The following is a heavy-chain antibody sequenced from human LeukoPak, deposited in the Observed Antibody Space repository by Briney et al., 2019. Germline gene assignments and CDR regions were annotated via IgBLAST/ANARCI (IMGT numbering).Heavy chain of an antibody. CDR1: GGSISSSTYY. Sequence: SETLSLTCTVSGGSISSSTYYWSWIRQTPGKGLEWIGEINHSGTTNYNPSLKSRVTISVDTSKNQFSLKLSSVTAADTAVYYCARYYYDSSGYYRYFDYWGQGTLVTVSS. V-gene: IGHV4-39*07. D-gene: IGHD3-22*01. CDR2: INHSGTT. CDR3: ARYYYDSSGYYRYFDY. J-gene: IGHJ4*02.